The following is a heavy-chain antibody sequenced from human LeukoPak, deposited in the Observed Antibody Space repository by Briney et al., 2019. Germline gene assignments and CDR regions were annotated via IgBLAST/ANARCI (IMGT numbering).Heavy chain of an antibody. J-gene: IGHJ6*04. CDR2: IYYTGNT. CDR3: ARGHYGSGSYYMDV. Sequence: PSETLSLTCTVSGGSISSYYWSWIRLPPGKGLEYIVHIYYTGNTNNNPSLNSRGTISVDTSKNQFSLKLSSVTAADTAVYYCARGHYGSGSYYMDVWGKGTTVTVSS. V-gene: IGHV4-59*01. D-gene: IGHD3-10*01. CDR1: GGSISSYY.